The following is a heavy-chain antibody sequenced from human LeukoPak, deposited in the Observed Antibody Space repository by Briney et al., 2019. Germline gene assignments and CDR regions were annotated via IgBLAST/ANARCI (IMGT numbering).Heavy chain of an antibody. D-gene: IGHD3-9*01. CDR3: ARGRSELRYFASWDAFDI. Sequence: GGSLRLSCAASGFTFSSYWMHWVRQAPGKGRGWVSRINSDGSSTTYAYSVKGRFTISRDNAKNTLYLQMNSLRAEATAVYYCARGRSELRYFASWDAFDIWGQGTMVTVSS. V-gene: IGHV3-74*01. CDR1: GFTFSSYW. J-gene: IGHJ3*02. CDR2: INSDGSST.